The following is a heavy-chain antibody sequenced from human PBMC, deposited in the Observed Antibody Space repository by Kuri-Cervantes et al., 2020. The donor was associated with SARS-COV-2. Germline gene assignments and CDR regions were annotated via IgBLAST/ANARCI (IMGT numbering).Heavy chain of an antibody. CDR1: GYTFTSYD. J-gene: IGHJ4*02. CDR3: ARDSRWLREFDY. CDR2: IIPISGIA. V-gene: IGHV1-69*10. D-gene: IGHD5-12*01. Sequence: SVKVSCKASGYTFTSYDINWVRQATGQGLEWMGGIIPISGIANYAQKFQGRVTITADKSTSTAYMELSSLRSEDTAVYYCARDSRWLREFDYWGQGTLVTVSS.